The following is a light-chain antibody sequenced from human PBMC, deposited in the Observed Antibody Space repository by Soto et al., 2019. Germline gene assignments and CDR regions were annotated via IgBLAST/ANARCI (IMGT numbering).Light chain of an antibody. CDR3: QQRKIWPPIT. CDR2: GAS. V-gene: IGKV3-11*01. J-gene: IGKJ5*01. Sequence: ETVLTQSPATLSLSPGERATLSCRASQSVDIYLAWYQQKPGQAPRLLIYGASNRATGVPSRFSGSGSGTDFTLTISSLEPEDFAVYYCQQRKIWPPITFGQGTRLEIK. CDR1: QSVDIY.